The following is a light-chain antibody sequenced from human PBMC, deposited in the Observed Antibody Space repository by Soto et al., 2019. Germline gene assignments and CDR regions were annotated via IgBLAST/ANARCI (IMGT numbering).Light chain of an antibody. Sequence: DIVLTQSPATLSFSPGERATLSCRASQSVSSYLAWYQQKPGQAPRLLIYDASNRATGIPARFSGSGSGTEFTLTISSLQPDDFATYYCQQYNTYWTFGQGTKVDIK. CDR3: QQYNTYWT. V-gene: IGKV3-11*01. CDR1: QSVSSY. CDR2: DAS. J-gene: IGKJ1*01.